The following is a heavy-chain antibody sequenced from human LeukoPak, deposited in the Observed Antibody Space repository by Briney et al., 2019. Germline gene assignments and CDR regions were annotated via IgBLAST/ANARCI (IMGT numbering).Heavy chain of an antibody. CDR1: GFSFSTYW. D-gene: IGHD6-13*01. V-gene: IGHV3-7*01. CDR2: IDEGGSVR. Sequence: GGSLRLSCAASGFSFSTYWMSWVRQTPEKGLEFVANIDEGGSVRNYMDSLKGRCTISRDNAKKSLYLEINSLRADDTAVYYCARDPESSSFDLWGRGALVTVSS. J-gene: IGHJ4*02. CDR3: ARDPESSSFDL.